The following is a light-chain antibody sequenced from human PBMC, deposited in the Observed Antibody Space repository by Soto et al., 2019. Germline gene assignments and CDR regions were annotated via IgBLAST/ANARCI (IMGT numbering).Light chain of an antibody. CDR3: TSYVGSDIWV. Sequence: QSALTQPPSASGSPGQSVTISCTGTSSDVGAYKYVSWYHQYPGKAPKLMIYEVSKRPSGVPDRFSGSKSGNTASLTVSGLQAEDEADYYCTSYVGSDIWVFGGGTKVTVL. V-gene: IGLV2-8*01. J-gene: IGLJ3*02. CDR2: EVS. CDR1: SSDVGAYKY.